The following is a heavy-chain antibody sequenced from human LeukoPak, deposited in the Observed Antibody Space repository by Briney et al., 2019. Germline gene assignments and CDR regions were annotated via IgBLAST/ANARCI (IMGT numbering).Heavy chain of an antibody. D-gene: IGHD5-18*01. CDR2: ISGGGSST. CDR3: ARRGYSYGTYYFDY. V-gene: IGHV3-23*01. CDR1: GFTFNNYA. Sequence: GGSLRLSCAASGFTFNNYAMSWVRQAPGKGLEWVSSISGGGSSTCYADSVKGRLTISRDNSKNTLYLQMNSLRAEDTAVYCCARRGYSYGTYYFDYWGQGTLVTVSS. J-gene: IGHJ4*02.